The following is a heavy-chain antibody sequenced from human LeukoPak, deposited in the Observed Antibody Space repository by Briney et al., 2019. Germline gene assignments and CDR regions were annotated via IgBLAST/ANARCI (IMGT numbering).Heavy chain of an antibody. CDR2: SYYNGST. CDR3: ARVDYDGSGYNFDY. V-gene: IGHV4-61*01. CDR1: GGSISNGSYY. J-gene: IGHJ4*02. D-gene: IGHD3-22*01. Sequence: SETLSLTCSVSGGSISNGSYYWSWIRRPPGKGMEWIGHSYYNGSTNYNPPLKSRVTLSGDTSKNQFSLKLSSVTTADTAVYFCARVDYDGSGYNFDYGGQGTLITVSA.